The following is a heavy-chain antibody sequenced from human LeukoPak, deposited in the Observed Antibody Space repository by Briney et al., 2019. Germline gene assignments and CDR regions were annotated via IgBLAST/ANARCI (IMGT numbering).Heavy chain of an antibody. V-gene: IGHV1-69*05. CDR2: IIPIFGTA. CDR3: ATQSITIFGVVINRWFDP. J-gene: IGHJ5*02. D-gene: IGHD3-3*01. CDR1: GGTFSSYA. Sequence: ASVKVSCKASGGTFSSYAISWVRQAPGQGLEWMGGIIPIFGTANYAQKFQGRVTITTDESTSTAYMELSSLRSEDTAVYYCATQSITIFGVVINRWFDPWGQGTLVTVSS.